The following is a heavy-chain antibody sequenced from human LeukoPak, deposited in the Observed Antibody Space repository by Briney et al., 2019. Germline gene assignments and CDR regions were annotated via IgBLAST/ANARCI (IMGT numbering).Heavy chain of an antibody. CDR3: AKTSGWPYSFDY. Sequence: PGGSLRLSCAASGFTFRKYAMRWVRQAPGKGVEWVSAISSSDATPYDTDCVERPFTISRDNSKTTLTLQMTRLRAEDTAVYYCAKTSGWPYSFDYWGQGTLVTVSS. V-gene: IGHV3-23*01. CDR2: ISSSDATP. D-gene: IGHD6-19*01. J-gene: IGHJ4*02. CDR1: GFTFRKYA.